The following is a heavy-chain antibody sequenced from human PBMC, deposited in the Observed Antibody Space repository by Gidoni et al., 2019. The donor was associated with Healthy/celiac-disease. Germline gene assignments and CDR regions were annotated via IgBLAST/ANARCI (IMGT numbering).Heavy chain of an antibody. Sequence: EVQLVESGGGLVKPGGSLRLSCAASGFTFSNAWMSWVRQAPGKGLEWVGRIKSKTDGGTTDYAAPVKGRFTISRDDSKNTLYLQMNSLKTEDTAVYYCTTGYCSSTSCYILPYWGQGTLVTVSS. V-gene: IGHV3-15*01. CDR1: GFTFSNAW. CDR2: IKSKTDGGTT. CDR3: TTGYCSSTSCYILPY. D-gene: IGHD2-2*02. J-gene: IGHJ4*02.